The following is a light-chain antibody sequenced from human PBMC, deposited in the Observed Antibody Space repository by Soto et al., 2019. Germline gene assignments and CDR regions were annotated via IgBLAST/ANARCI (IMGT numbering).Light chain of an antibody. J-gene: IGKJ5*01. Sequence: DIQLTQSPSFLSASVGDRVTITCRASQDISSSLAWYQQKPGEAPKLLIYAASTLQSGVPSRFSGSGYGTEFTLTISSLQPEDFASYYCQLLDSFPLTFGQGTRLEIK. CDR2: AAS. V-gene: IGKV1-9*01. CDR1: QDISSS. CDR3: QLLDSFPLT.